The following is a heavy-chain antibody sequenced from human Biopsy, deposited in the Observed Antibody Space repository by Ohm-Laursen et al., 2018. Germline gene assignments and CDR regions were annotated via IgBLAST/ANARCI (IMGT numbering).Heavy chain of an antibody. V-gene: IGHV4-59*02. D-gene: IGHD4-11*01. CDR3: ARESGILNYGNFKYYHYYGMDV. J-gene: IGHJ6*02. Sequence: TLSFTCTGSGDSVTKYYWIWIRQPQGMGLEWIVHIYYSVMTNYNSSLQSLVSISVNTSRNQVSLILSSVTAADTAVYYCARESGILNYGNFKYYHYYGMDVWGQGTKVTVSS. CDR2: IYYSVMT. CDR1: GDSVTKYY.